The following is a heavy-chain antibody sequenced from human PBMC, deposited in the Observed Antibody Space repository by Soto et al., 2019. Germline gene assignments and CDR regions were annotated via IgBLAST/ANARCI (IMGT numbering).Heavy chain of an antibody. CDR1: GFSFSPYN. V-gene: IGHV3-48*02. Sequence: ESVGGLVQPGGSLRLSCAASGFSFSPYNMDWVRQAPGKGPEGIAYISTTSFTIYYAESVKGRFTISRDNDRNSMYLEMNRLRDEDTAVYYCARDRCYDGSCYAASDSWGQGNLVTVSS. CDR2: ISTTSFTI. CDR3: ARDRCYDGSCYAASDS. D-gene: IGHD3-16*01. J-gene: IGHJ5*01.